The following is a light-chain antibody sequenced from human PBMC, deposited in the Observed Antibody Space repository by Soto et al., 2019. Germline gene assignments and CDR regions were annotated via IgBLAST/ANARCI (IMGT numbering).Light chain of an antibody. CDR2: DAS. V-gene: IGKV1-5*01. Sequence: DIQMTQSPSSLSASVGDRVTITCLASQSISSWLAWYQQKPGKAPKLLIYDASSLESGVPSRFSGSGSGTEFTLTISKLQPDDFATYFCQQYNNYPRTFGQGTKLDIK. CDR3: QQYNNYPRT. J-gene: IGKJ1*01. CDR1: QSISSW.